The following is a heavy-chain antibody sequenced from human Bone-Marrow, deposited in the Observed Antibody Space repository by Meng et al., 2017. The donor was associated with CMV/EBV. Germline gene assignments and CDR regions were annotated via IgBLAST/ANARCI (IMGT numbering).Heavy chain of an antibody. V-gene: IGHV4-34*01. J-gene: IGHJ6*02. CDR2: INHSGST. CDR1: GGSFSGYY. Sequence: SETLSLTCGVYGGSFSGYYWSWIRQPPGKGLEWIGEINHSGSTNYNPSLKSRVTISVDTSKNQFSLKLSSVTAADTAVYYCARDPSYTAMVTGGGDCGMDVWGQGTTATVSS. D-gene: IGHD5-18*01. CDR3: ARDPSYTAMVTGGGDCGMDV.